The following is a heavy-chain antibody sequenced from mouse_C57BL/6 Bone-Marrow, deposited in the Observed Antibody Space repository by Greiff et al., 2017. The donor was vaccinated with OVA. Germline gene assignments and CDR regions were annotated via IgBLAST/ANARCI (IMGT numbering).Heavy chain of an antibody. D-gene: IGHD2-5*01. V-gene: IGHV5-16*01. Sequence: EVQVVESEGGLVQPGSSMKLSCTASGFTFSDYYMAWVRQVPEKGLEWVANINYDGSSTYYLDSLKSRFIISRDNAKNILYLQMSSLKSEDTATYYCARKGAYYSNYVDAMDYWGQGTSVTVSS. CDR2: INYDGSST. CDR1: GFTFSDYY. CDR3: ARKGAYYSNYVDAMDY. J-gene: IGHJ4*01.